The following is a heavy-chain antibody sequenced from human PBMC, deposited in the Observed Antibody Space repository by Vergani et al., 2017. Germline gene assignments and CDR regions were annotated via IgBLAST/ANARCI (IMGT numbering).Heavy chain of an antibody. CDR3: AGGTGMAYYFDY. CDR1: GFTFSSYA. Sequence: EAQLLESGGGLVQPGGSLRLSCAASGFTFSSYAMSWVRQAPGKGLEWVSAISGSGGSTYYADSVKGRFTISRDNSKNTLYLQMNSLRAEDTAVYYCAGGTGMAYYFDYWGQGTLVTVSS. V-gene: IGHV3-23*01. J-gene: IGHJ4*02. CDR2: ISGSGGST. D-gene: IGHD3-10*01.